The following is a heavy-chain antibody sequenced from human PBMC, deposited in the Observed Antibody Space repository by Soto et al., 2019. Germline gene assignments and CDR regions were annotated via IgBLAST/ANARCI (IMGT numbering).Heavy chain of an antibody. D-gene: IGHD3-22*01. V-gene: IGHV1-69*04. J-gene: IGHJ5*02. CDR1: GYTFTGYY. CDR3: AGDPDSHYNDSHASSYP. CDR2: IIPIIGII. Sequence: GASVKVSCKASGYTFTGYYMHWVRQAPGQGLEWMGRIIPIIGIINYAQKFQGRVTITADKFTGTAYMELTRLRSDDTAVYYCAGDPDSHYNDSHASSYPWGQGTLVTVSS.